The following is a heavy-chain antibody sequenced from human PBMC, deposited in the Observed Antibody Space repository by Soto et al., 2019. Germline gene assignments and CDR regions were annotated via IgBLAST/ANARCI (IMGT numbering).Heavy chain of an antibody. Sequence: PSETLSLTCTVSGGSICDSYWNWIRQPPGKGLEWIGYIYYSGRTNYNLSLKSRVTISLDTSKTHFSLALSSVTAADTGVYYCARDRVGYYSFDNWGQGTPVTVSS. CDR3: ARDRVGYYSFDN. D-gene: IGHD3-22*01. CDR1: GGSICDSY. J-gene: IGHJ4*02. CDR2: IYYSGRT. V-gene: IGHV4-59*01.